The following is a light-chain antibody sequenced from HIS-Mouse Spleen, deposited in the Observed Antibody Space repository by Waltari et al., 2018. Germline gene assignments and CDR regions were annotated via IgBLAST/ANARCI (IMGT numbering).Light chain of an antibody. Sequence: QTALTQPPSVSGSPGQSVTISCTGTSSDVGSYNRVSWYQQPPGTAPKLMMYEVSNRTSGVPDRFSGSKSGNTASLTISGLQAEDEADYYCSSYTSSSTVFGTGTKVTVL. CDR3: SSYTSSSTV. CDR2: EVS. CDR1: SSDVGSYNR. V-gene: IGLV2-18*02. J-gene: IGLJ1*01.